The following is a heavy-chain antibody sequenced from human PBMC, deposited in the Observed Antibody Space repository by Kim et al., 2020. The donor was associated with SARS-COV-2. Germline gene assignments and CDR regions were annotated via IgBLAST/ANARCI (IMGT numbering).Heavy chain of an antibody. CDR2: IYSGGSST. Sequence: GGSLRLSCAASGFTFSSYAMSWVRQAPGKGLEWVSVIYSGGSSTYYADSVKGRFTISRDNSKNTLYLQVNSLRAEDTAVYYCAKDSGYSYGPDDAFDIWGQGTMVTVSS. J-gene: IGHJ3*02. D-gene: IGHD5-18*01. CDR1: GFTFSSYA. CDR3: AKDSGYSYGPDDAFDI. V-gene: IGHV3-23*03.